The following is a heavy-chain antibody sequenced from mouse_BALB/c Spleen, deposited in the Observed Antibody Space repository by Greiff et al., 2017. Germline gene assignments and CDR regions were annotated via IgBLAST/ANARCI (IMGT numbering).Heavy chain of an antibody. CDR3: ARDYAMDY. Sequence: EVKLMESGGGLVQPGGSLKLSCAASGFTFSSYGMSWVRQTPDKRLELVATINSNGGSTYYPDSVKGRFTISRDNAKNTLYLQMSSLKSEDTAMYYCARDYAMDYWGQGTSVTVSS. J-gene: IGHJ4*01. CDR1: GFTFSSYG. CDR2: INSNGGST. V-gene: IGHV5-6-3*01.